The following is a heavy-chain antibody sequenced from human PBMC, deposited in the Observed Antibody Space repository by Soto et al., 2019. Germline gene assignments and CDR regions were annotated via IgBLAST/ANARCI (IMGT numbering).Heavy chain of an antibody. CDR3: AREQWLVTNWFDT. Sequence: SLRLSCTSSLFTFSSYWMHLVLHSPGKGLVFFSRINSDGSSTSYADSVKGRFTISRDNAKNTLYLQMNSLRAEDTAVYYCAREQWLVTNWFDTWGQGTLVTVSS. D-gene: IGHD6-19*01. CDR2: INSDGSST. V-gene: IGHV3-74*01. J-gene: IGHJ5*02. CDR1: LFTFSSYW.